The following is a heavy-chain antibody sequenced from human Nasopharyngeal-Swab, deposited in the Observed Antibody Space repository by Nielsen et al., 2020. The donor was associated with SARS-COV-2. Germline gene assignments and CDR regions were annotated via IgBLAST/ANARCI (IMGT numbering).Heavy chain of an antibody. Sequence: ASVKVSCKASGYTFTSYGISWVRQAPGQGLEGMGWISAYNGNTNYAQKLQGRVTMTTDTSTSTAYMELRSLRSDDTAVYYCARVRREYCSSTSCYPGYYYYMDVWGKGTTVTVSS. CDR2: ISAYNGNT. V-gene: IGHV1-18*04. D-gene: IGHD2-2*01. CDR3: ARVRREYCSSTSCYPGYYYYMDV. CDR1: GYTFTSYG. J-gene: IGHJ6*03.